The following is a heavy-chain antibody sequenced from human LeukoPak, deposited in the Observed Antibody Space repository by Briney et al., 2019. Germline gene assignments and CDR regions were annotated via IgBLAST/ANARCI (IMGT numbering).Heavy chain of an antibody. CDR3: ARDAFIAATHGWSDY. CDR2: INPNSGGT. Sequence: ASVKVSCKASGYTFTGYYMHLVRQAPGQGHEWMGWINPNSGGTNYAQKFQGRVTMTRDTSISTAYMELSRLRPDDTAMYYCARDAFIAATHGWSDYWGQGTLVTVSS. CDR1: GYTFTGYY. V-gene: IGHV1-2*02. J-gene: IGHJ4*02. D-gene: IGHD6-6*01.